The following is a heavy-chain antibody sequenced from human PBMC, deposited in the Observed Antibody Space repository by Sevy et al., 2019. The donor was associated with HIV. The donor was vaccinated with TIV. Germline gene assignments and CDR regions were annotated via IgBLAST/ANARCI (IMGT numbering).Heavy chain of an antibody. CDR2: IKSKSDGGTR. J-gene: IGHJ5*01. CDR3: AAGLGKSDFDS. D-gene: IGHD3-9*01. CDR1: ELTVSNAW. V-gene: IGHV3-15*01. Sequence: GGSLRLSCAASELTVSNAWTNWVRQAPGKGLEWVGRIKSKSDGGTRDLAAPVKGRVSISRDASRKTVSLEISSLKIEDTGMYYCAAGLGKSDFDSWGQGTLVTVSS.